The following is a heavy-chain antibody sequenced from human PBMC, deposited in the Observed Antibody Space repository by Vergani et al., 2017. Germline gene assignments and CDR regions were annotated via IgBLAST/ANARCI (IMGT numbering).Heavy chain of an antibody. D-gene: IGHD3-9*01. CDR1: GGSISSGGYY. Sequence: QVQLQESGPGLVKPSQTLSLTCTVSGGSISSGGYYWSWIRPPAGKGLEWIGRIYTGGSTTYNPSLKSRISISIDTSKNQFSLKLSSVTAADTAIYYCARDQDDYDILTGYRYWYFDLWGRGTLVTVSS. V-gene: IGHV4-61*02. J-gene: IGHJ2*01. CDR2: IYTGGST. CDR3: ARDQDDYDILTGYRYWYFDL.